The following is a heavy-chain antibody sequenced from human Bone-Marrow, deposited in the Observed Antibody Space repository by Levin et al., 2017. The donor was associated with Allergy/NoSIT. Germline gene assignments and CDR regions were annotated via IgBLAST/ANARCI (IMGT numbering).Heavy chain of an antibody. CDR2: ISYDGSKQ. CDR3: AKDFEGTSAYFSNVDRYFGMDV. V-gene: IGHV3-30*04. CDR1: GFTFSSFA. Sequence: GESLKISCAASGFTFSSFAMHWVRQAPGKGLEWVAAISYDGSKQFYADSVKGRFTASRDNSKNMFYLQINSLRREDTAVYYCAKDFEGTSAYFSNVDRYFGMDVWGLGTTVTVSS. D-gene: IGHD3-22*01. J-gene: IGHJ6*02.